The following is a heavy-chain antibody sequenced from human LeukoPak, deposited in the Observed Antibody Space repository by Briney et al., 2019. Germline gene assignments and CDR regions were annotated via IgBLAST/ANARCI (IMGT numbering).Heavy chain of an antibody. CDR1: GFTFSTYD. J-gene: IGHJ6*02. Sequence: GGSLRLSCAASGFTFSTYDMHWVRQATGKGLDWVSAIGTAGDTHYPDSVKGRFTISRDNARNSLYLQMNSLRVGDTAVYYCARRLGYSSHGMDVWGQGTTVTVS. CDR3: ARRLGYSSHGMDV. D-gene: IGHD5-18*01. V-gene: IGHV3-13*01. CDR2: IGTAGDT.